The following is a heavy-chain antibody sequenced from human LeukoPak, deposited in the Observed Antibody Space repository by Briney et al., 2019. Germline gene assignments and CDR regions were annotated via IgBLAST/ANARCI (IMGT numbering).Heavy chain of an antibody. CDR3: AKGKRSSCFDP. D-gene: IGHD6-6*01. Sequence: GGSLRLSCAASGFTFSSYAMNWVRQAPGKGLEWVSSIGSDYNTYYADSVKGRFTISRDNSKNTPYLQMNSLTDEDTAAYYCAKGKRSSCFDPWGQGTLVTVSS. V-gene: IGHV3-23*01. CDR2: IGSDYNT. J-gene: IGHJ5*02. CDR1: GFTFSSYA.